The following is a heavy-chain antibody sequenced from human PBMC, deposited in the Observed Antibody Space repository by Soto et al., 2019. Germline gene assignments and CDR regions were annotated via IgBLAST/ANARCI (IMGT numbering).Heavy chain of an antibody. CDR1: GFTFNSYD. J-gene: IGHJ4*02. D-gene: IGHD5-12*01. Sequence: QVQLVESGGGAVQPGRSLRLSCAASGFTFNSYDINWVRQAPGKGLEWVALISYDGNKKYYADSVKGRFTISRDNSKSTLYLQMNSLRADDTAVYYCAKKYGVAATFDYWGQGTLVTVSS. V-gene: IGHV3-30*18. CDR2: ISYDGNKK. CDR3: AKKYGVAATFDY.